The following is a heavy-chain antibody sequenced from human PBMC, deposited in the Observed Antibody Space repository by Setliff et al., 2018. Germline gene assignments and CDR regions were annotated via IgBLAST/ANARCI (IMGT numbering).Heavy chain of an antibody. CDR2: IDQSGST. CDR1: GDSFSGYF. Sequence: PLETLSLTCAVYGDSFSGYFWTWIRQPPGKGLEWIGDIDQSGSTNYNPSLKSRLTISVDTSKNQFSLSLSSVTAADTAVYYCAGGALGSRWYVRPWFDPWGQGTLVTVSS. CDR3: AGGALGSRWYVRPWFDP. J-gene: IGHJ5*02. D-gene: IGHD6-13*01. V-gene: IGHV4-34*01.